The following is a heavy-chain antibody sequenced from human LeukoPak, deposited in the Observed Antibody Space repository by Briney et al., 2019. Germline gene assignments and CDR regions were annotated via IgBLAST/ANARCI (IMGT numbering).Heavy chain of an antibody. J-gene: IGHJ3*02. CDR3: ASYGDYRSWAFDI. V-gene: IGHV4-59*01. Sequence: SETLSLTCTASGGSISSYYWSWIRQPPGKGLEWIGYIYYSGSTNYNPSLKSRVTISVDTSKNQFSLKLSSVTAADTAVYYCASYGDYRSWAFDIWGQGTMVTVSS. CDR2: IYYSGST. CDR1: GGSISSYY. D-gene: IGHD4-17*01.